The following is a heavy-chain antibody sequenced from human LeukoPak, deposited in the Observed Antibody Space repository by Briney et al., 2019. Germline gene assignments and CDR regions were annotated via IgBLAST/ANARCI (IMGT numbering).Heavy chain of an antibody. D-gene: IGHD3-10*01. J-gene: IGHJ4*02. CDR3: AKVFRAVRGGHFDY. V-gene: IGHV3-23*01. CDR2: ISGSGGST. CDR1: GFTFSSYG. Sequence: GGTLRLSCAASGFTFSSYGMSWVRQAPGKGLEWVSAISGSGGSTYYADSVKGRFTISRDNSKNTLYLQMNSLRAEDTAVYYCAKVFRAVRGGHFDYWGQGTLVTVSS.